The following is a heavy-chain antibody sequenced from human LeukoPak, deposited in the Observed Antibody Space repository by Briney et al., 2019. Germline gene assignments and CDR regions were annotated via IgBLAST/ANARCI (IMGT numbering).Heavy chain of an antibody. V-gene: IGHV4-59*01. CDR1: GGPISSYY. D-gene: IGHD5-18*01. CDR3: ARVSYGLDR. CDR2: IYYSGST. J-gene: IGHJ5*02. Sequence: PSETLSLTCTVSGGPISSYYWSWIRQPPGKGLEWVGYIYYSGSTNYNPSLKSRVTISVDTSKNQFSLKLSSVTAADTAVYYCARVSYGLDRWGQGTLVTVSS.